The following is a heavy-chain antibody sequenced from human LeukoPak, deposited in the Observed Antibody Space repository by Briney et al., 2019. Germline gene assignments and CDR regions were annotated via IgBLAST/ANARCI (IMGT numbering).Heavy chain of an antibody. CDR3: ARERWQGGERRQYYFDY. CDR1: GGSISSHY. CDR2: IYYSGST. D-gene: IGHD1-1*01. J-gene: IGHJ4*02. Sequence: SETLSLTCTVSGGSISSHYWSWIRQPPGKGLEWIGYIYYSGSTNCNPSLKSRVTISVDTSKNQISLKLSSVTAADTAVYYCARERWQGGERRQYYFDYWGQGTLVTVSS. V-gene: IGHV4-59*11.